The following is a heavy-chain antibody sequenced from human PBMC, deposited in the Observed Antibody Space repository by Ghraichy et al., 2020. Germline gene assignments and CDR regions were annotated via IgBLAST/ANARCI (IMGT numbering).Heavy chain of an antibody. CDR3: SRGTGWDDIYYFYYYAMDV. Sequence: GGSLRLSCAASGFTFTTYAMSWVRQAPGKGLEWVSAISNSGYSTYYTDSVKGRFTISRDNSKNTLYLQMSSLRVEDTAIYYCSRGTGWDDIYYFYYYAMDVWGQGTTVTVSS. D-gene: IGHD1-1*01. CDR1: GFTFTTYA. J-gene: IGHJ6*02. CDR2: ISNSGYST. V-gene: IGHV3-23*01.